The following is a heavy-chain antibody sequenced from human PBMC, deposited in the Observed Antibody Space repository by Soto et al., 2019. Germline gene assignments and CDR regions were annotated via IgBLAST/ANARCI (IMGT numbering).Heavy chain of an antibody. D-gene: IGHD6-19*01. J-gene: IGHJ4*02. V-gene: IGHV3-23*01. Sequence: GGVLRLSCVASGFNFKKFAMAWVRQAAGEGLEWVSGISCCGGSASYADSVKGRLSIARDDSKNTVSLQLNSLRVEDTAQYYCAKADGQQWLIPHLDNWGQGTLVTVSS. CDR2: ISCCGGSA. CDR3: AKADGQQWLIPHLDN. CDR1: GFNFKKFA.